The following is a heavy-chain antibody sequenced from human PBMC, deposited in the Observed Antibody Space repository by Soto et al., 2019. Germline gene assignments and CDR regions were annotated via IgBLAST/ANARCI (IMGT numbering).Heavy chain of an antibody. Sequence: SETLSLTCTVSGSSINSSGYYWGWIRQPPGKGLEWIGSMFYGVSTYYNPSLKSRVTVSVDTSKNQFSLNLRSVTAADTAVYYCARLPSRHSVDYWGQGTMVTVYS. CDR2: MFYGVST. V-gene: IGHV4-39*01. CDR1: GSSINSSGYY. J-gene: IGHJ4*02. CDR3: ARLPSRHSVDY. D-gene: IGHD3-10*01.